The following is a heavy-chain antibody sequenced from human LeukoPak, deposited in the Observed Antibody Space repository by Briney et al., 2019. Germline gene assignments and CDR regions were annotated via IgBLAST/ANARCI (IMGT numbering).Heavy chain of an antibody. J-gene: IGHJ4*02. CDR3: ARVEPGEYYFDY. Sequence: GASVKVSCKASGGTFSSYAISWVRQAPGQGLEWMGRIIPMLGIANYAQKFQGRVTITADKSTSTAYMELSSLRSEDTAVYYCARVEPGEYYFDYWGQGTLVTVSS. CDR1: GGTFSSYA. CDR2: IIPMLGIA. D-gene: IGHD1-1*01. V-gene: IGHV1-69*04.